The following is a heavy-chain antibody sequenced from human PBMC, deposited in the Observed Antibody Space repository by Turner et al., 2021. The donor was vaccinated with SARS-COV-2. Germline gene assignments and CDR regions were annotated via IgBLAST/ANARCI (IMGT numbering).Heavy chain of an antibody. Sequence: EVQLVESGGGLVKPGGSLRLSCAASGFTFSSYTMYWVRQAPGKGLELVSSNSSSSSYIDYADSVKGRFTISRDNAKNSLYLQMNSLRAEDTAVYYCARGTYYYDSSVYSGTNWFDPWGQGTLVTVSS. CDR2: NSSSSSYI. D-gene: IGHD3-22*01. CDR1: GFTFSSYT. CDR3: ARGTYYYDSSVYSGTNWFDP. J-gene: IGHJ5*02. V-gene: IGHV3-21*01.